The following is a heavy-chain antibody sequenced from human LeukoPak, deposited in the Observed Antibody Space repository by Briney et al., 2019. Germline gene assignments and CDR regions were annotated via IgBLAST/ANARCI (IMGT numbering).Heavy chain of an antibody. Sequence: SETLSLTCAVSGGSISSGGYSWSRIRQPPGKGLEWIGYIYYSGSTNYNPSLKSRVTISVDTSKNQFSLKLSSVTAADTAVYYCARDRSDSSGYYYYFDYWGQGTLVTVSS. D-gene: IGHD3-22*01. CDR1: GGSISSGGYS. CDR2: IYYSGST. CDR3: ARDRSDSSGYYYYFDY. V-gene: IGHV4-61*08. J-gene: IGHJ4*02.